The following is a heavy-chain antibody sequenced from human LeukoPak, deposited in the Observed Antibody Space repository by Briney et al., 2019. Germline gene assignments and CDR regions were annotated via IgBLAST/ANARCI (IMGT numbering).Heavy chain of an antibody. CDR2: ISGTGGSA. CDR3: AQAEKRESSHRFQY. D-gene: IGHD2-2*01. J-gene: IGHJ1*01. Sequence: GGSLRLSCAASGFTFNNYAMNWVRQGPGEGLEWVSAISGTGGSAYYADSVKGRFTISRDNSKNTLYLEMNSLRADDTAVYYCAQAEKRESSHRFQYWGQGILVTVSS. CDR1: GFTFNNYA. V-gene: IGHV3-23*01.